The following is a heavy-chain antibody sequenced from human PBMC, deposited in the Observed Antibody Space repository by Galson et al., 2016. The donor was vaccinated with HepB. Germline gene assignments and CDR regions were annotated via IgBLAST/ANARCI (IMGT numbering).Heavy chain of an antibody. Sequence: SETLSLTCGVYDESFSAYYCNWIRQFPGKDLEWIGEVSHSGTTNYNPSLKSRVTISLDMSKNQCSLNLTSVTAADTAVYYCARGVEEVDVSGCPIDSWGQGTLLTVSS. D-gene: IGHD3-10*01. CDR2: VSHSGTT. CDR1: DESFSAYY. CDR3: ARGVEEVDVSGCPIDS. V-gene: IGHV4-34*01. J-gene: IGHJ4*02.